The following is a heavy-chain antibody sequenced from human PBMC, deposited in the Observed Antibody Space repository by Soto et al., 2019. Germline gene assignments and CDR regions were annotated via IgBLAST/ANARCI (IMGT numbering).Heavy chain of an antibody. CDR3: AKYRRSVFYFDAFDI. Sequence: HLVESGGGVVQPGGSLRLSCAASGFAFSAFGMQWVHQTPAKGLEWVAVISYDGVNKNYPDSVKGRFTVSRDNSKNTLYLQMSTLTVDDTAVYYCAKYRRSVFYFDAFDIWGQGTLVAVSS. D-gene: IGHD3-22*01. CDR1: GFAFSAFG. J-gene: IGHJ3*02. CDR2: ISYDGVNK. V-gene: IGHV3-30*18.